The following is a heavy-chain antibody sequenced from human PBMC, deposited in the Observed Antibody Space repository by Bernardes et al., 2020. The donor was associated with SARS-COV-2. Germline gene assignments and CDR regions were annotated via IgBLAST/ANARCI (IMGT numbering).Heavy chain of an antibody. V-gene: IGHV4-59*01. CDR1: CGSISSYY. Sequence: SETLSLTCSVSCGSISSYYWNWILPPPGKGLEWIGNIFYSGSTNYNPSLKGRVSISVGTSRSQFSLKLTSVTAADTAVYYCARGSRGGGFGANYYYYGMDVWGQGTTVTVSS. J-gene: IGHJ6*02. CDR2: IFYSGST. D-gene: IGHD3-16*01. CDR3: ARGSRGGGFGANYYYYGMDV.